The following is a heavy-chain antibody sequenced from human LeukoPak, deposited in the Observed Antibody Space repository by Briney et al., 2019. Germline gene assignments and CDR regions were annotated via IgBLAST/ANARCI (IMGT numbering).Heavy chain of an antibody. V-gene: IGHV4-34*01. CDR1: GGSFSGYY. D-gene: IGHD4-23*01. CDR3: ARGPDQPTVVTPGSEYFQH. J-gene: IGHJ1*01. CDR2: INHSGST. Sequence: SETLSLTCAVYGGSFSGYYWSWIRQPPGKGLEWIGEINHSGSTNYNPSLKSRVTISVDTSKNQFSLKLSSVTAADTAVYYCARGPDQPTVVTPGSEYFQHWGQGTLVTVPS.